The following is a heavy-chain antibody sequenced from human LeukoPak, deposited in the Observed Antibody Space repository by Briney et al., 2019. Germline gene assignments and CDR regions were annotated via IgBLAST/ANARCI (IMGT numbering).Heavy chain of an antibody. CDR1: GGSFSGYY. D-gene: IGHD7-27*01. CDR2: INHSGST. V-gene: IGHV4-34*01. J-gene: IGHJ6*03. Sequence: RASETLSLTCAVYGGSFSGYYWSWIRQPPGKGLEWIGEINHSGSTNYNPSLKSRVTISVDTSKNQFSLKLSSVTAADTAVYYCARGLELGIFNYYYYMDVWGKGTTVTVSS. CDR3: ARGLELGIFNYYYYMDV.